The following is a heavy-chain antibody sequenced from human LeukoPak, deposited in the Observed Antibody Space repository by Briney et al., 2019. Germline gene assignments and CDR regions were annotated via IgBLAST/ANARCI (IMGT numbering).Heavy chain of an antibody. CDR2: ITXXXNTA. D-gene: IGHD6-19*01. V-gene: IGHV3-23*01. CDR3: AKDVRSSGWYKDS. J-gene: IGHJ4*02. CDR1: GFTFSSYA. Sequence: GGSLXLSCTASGFTFSSYAMXXXXXAPGMGXXXXSGITXXXNTAYYAXSXXXXXXISXDNSKNTLYLQMNSLRAEDTAVYYCAKDVRSSGWYKDSWGQGTLVTVSS.